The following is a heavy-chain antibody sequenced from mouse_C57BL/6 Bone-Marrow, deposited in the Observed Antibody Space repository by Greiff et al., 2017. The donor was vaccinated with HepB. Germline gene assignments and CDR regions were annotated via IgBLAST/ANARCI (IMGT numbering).Heavy chain of an antibody. V-gene: IGHV1-75*01. CDR3: EREILLWLRQLLDY. CDR2: IFPGSGST. CDR1: GYTFTDYY. J-gene: IGHJ2*01. Sequence: QVQLQQSGPELVKPGASVKISCKASGYTFTDYYINWVKQRPGQGLEWIGWIFPGSGSTYYNEKFKGKATLTVDKSYSTAYMLLSSLTSEDSAVYFCEREILLWLRQLLDYCGPGTTPPVSS. D-gene: IGHD2-2*01.